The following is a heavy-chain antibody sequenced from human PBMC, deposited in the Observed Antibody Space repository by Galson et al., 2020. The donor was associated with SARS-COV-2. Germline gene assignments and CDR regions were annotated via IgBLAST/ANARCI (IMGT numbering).Heavy chain of an antibody. CDR3: ARVMATAPGAFDI. D-gene: IGHD5-18*01. V-gene: IGHV3-30*04. Sequence: GGSLRLSCAASGFTFSSYAMHWVRQAPGKGLEWVAVISYDGSNKYYADSVKGRFTISRDNSKNTLYLQMNSLRAEDTAVYYCARVMATAPGAFDIWGQGTMVTVSS. J-gene: IGHJ3*02. CDR2: ISYDGSNK. CDR1: GFTFSSYA.